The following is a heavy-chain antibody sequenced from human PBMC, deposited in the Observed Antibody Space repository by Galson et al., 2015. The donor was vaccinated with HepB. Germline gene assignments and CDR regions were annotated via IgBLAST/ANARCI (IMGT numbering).Heavy chain of an antibody. CDR3: AREYCGGDCYSDC. V-gene: IGHV1-46*03. D-gene: IGHD2-21*02. CDR1: GSTLTNYY. J-gene: IGHJ4*02. Sequence: SVKVSCKASGSTLTNYYMHWVRQAPGQGLEWIGIINPSDGSTSYAQKFQGRVTMTRDTSTSTVYMELSSLRSEDTAVYYCAREYCGGDCYSDCWGQGTLVTVSS. CDR2: INPSDGST.